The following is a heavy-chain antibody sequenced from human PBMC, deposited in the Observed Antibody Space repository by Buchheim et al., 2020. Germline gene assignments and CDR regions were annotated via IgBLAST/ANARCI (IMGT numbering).Heavy chain of an antibody. CDR1: GFTFSSYW. D-gene: IGHD3-22*01. V-gene: IGHV3-7*01. CDR3: AREGSSGYPPAGSDY. CDR2: IKQDGSEK. J-gene: IGHJ4*02. Sequence: EVQLVESGGGLVQPGGSLRLSCAASGFTFSSYWMSWVRQAPGKGLEWMANIKQDGSEKYYVDSVKGRFTISRDNAKNSLYLQMNSLRAEDTAVYYCAREGSSGYPPAGSDYWGQGTL.